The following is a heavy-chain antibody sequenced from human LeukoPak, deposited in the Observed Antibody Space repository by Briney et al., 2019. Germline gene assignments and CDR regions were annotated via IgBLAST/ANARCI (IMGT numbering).Heavy chain of an antibody. J-gene: IGHJ4*02. Sequence: ASVKVSCKASGYTFTGYYMHWVRQAHGQGLECMGWINPNSGDTNYAQKFQGRVTMTRDTSISTAYMELSSLRSDDTAMYYCARIGLAGDKNDYWGQGTLDTVSS. CDR2: INPNSGDT. CDR3: ARIGLAGDKNDY. D-gene: IGHD2-21*02. V-gene: IGHV1-2*02. CDR1: GYTFTGYY.